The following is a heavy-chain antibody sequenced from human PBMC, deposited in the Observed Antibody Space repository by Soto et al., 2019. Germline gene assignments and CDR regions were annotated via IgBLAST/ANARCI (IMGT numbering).Heavy chain of an antibody. CDR1: GYTFTSYG. CDR3: ARDWYCSGGRCYNCFDP. J-gene: IGHJ5*02. CDR2: ISADNGNT. V-gene: IGHV1-18*01. Sequence: QVQLVQSGAEVKKPGASVKVSCKASGYTFTSYGISWVRQAPGQGLEWMGWISADNGNTNYAQKLQGRVTMTTDTSTSTAYTELRSLRSDDTAVYYCARDWYCSGGRCYNCFDPWGQGTLVTVSS. D-gene: IGHD2-15*01.